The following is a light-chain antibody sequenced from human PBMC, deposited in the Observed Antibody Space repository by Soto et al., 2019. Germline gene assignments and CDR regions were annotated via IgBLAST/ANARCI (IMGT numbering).Light chain of an antibody. Sequence: EIVLTQSPGTLSLSXXXXXXLSCRASQSVTSSYLAWYQQRPGQAPRLLIYGASSRATGVPDRFSGSGSGTDFTLTISRLEPEDFGMYYCQQYGSSWTFGQGTKVEFK. J-gene: IGKJ1*01. V-gene: IGKV3-20*01. CDR2: GAS. CDR1: QSVTSSY. CDR3: QQYGSSWT.